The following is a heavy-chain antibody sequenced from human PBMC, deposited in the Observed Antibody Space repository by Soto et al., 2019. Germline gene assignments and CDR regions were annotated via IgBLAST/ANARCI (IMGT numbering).Heavy chain of an antibody. CDR3: AKDIGRLVRGPIPG. CDR2: ISYDGSNK. V-gene: IGHV3-30*18. J-gene: IGHJ1*01. D-gene: IGHD3-10*01. Sequence: PGGSLRLSCAASGFTFSSYGMHWVRQAPGKGLEWVAVISYDGSNKYYADSVKGRFTISRDNSKNTLYLQMNSLRAEDTAVYYCAKDIGRLVRGPIPGWGQGTLVTVSS. CDR1: GFTFSSYG.